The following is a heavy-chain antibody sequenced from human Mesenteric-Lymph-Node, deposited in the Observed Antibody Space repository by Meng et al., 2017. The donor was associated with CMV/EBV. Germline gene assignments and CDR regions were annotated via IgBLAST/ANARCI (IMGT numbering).Heavy chain of an antibody. D-gene: IGHD3-9*01. CDR1: GGSFSGYY. Sequence: VQLHQVGGGLLKPSETLSVTCAVYGGSFSGYYWNWIRQSPEKGLEWIGEINHSGSTTYNPSFTSRIIISVDTSTNQISLNMSSVTAADTAVYYCARGSSYDILTGYFDYWGQGALVTVSS. CDR2: INHSGST. CDR3: ARGSSYDILTGYFDY. J-gene: IGHJ4*02. V-gene: IGHV4-34*01.